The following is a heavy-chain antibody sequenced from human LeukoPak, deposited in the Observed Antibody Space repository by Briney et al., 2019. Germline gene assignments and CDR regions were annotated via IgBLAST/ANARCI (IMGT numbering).Heavy chain of an antibody. CDR2: IIPIFGTA. CDR3: ARVWSGLDAFDI. V-gene: IGHV1-69*13. J-gene: IGHJ3*02. D-gene: IGHD3-3*01. CDR1: GGTFSSYA. Sequence: GASVKVSCKASGGTFSSYAISWVRQAPGQGLEWMGGIIPIFGTANYAQKFQGRVTITADESTSTAYMELSSLRSEDTAVYYCARVWSGLDAFDIWGQGTMDTVSS.